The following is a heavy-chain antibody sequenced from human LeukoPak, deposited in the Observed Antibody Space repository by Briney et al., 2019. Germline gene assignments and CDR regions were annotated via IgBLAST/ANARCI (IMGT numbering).Heavy chain of an antibody. CDR1: GGSISSSSYY. J-gene: IGHJ4*02. V-gene: IGHV4-39*01. CDR2: IYYSGST. D-gene: IGHD6-6*01. Sequence: PSETLSLTCTVSGGSISSSSYYWGWIRQPPGKGLEWIRSIYYSGSTYYNPLLKSRVTISVDTPKNQFSLKLSSVTAADTAVYYCARQHRPYGWYSSSSLDYWGQGTLVTVSS. CDR3: ARQHRPYGWYSSSSLDY.